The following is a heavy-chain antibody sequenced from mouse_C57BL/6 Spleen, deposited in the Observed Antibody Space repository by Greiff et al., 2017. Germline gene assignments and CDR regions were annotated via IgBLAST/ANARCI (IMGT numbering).Heavy chain of an antibody. CDR3: ASDYGSSYWYFDV. CDR2: IYPRDGST. D-gene: IGHD1-1*01. Sequence: QVQLQQSDAELVKPGASVKISCKVSGYTFTDPTINWMKQRPEQGLEWIGYIYPRDGSTKYNEKFKGKATLTADKSSSTAYMQLNSLTSEDSAVYVCASDYGSSYWYFDVWGTGTTVTVSS. J-gene: IGHJ1*03. V-gene: IGHV1-78*01. CDR1: GYTFTDPT.